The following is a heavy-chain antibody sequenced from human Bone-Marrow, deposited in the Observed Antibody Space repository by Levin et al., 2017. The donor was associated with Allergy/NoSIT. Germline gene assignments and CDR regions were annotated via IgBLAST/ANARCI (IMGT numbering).Heavy chain of an antibody. Sequence: GGSLRLSCAASGFTFSSYAMSWVRQAPGKGLEWVSAISGSGVNTYYADSVKGRLTISRDNSKNTLYLQMNSLRAEDTAVYYCGKASCSSTSCYGSRAGMDFWGQGTTVTVSS. V-gene: IGHV3-23*01. D-gene: IGHD2-2*01. CDR1: GFTFSSYA. CDR2: ISGSGVNT. J-gene: IGHJ6*02. CDR3: GKASCSSTSCYGSRAGMDF.